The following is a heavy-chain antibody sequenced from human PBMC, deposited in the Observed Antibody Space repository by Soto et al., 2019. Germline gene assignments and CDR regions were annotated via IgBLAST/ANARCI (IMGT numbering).Heavy chain of an antibody. CDR2: IIPIFGTA. Sequence: GASVKVSCKASGGTFSSYAISWVRQAPGQRLEWMGGIIPIFGTANYAQKFQGRVTITADESTSTAYMELSSLRSEDTAVYYCARDRSVAGYYYYGMDVWGQGTTVTVSS. V-gene: IGHV1-69*13. D-gene: IGHD6-19*01. J-gene: IGHJ6*02. CDR1: GGTFSSYA. CDR3: ARDRSVAGYYYYGMDV.